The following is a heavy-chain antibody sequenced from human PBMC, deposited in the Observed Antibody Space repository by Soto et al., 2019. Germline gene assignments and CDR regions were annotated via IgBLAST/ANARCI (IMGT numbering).Heavy chain of an antibody. V-gene: IGHV3-73*02. J-gene: IGHJ6*02. CDR1: GFTFSGSA. Sequence: EVQLVESGGGLVQPGGSLKLSCAASGFTFSGSAMHWVRQASGKGLEWVGRIRSKANSYATAYAASVKGRFTISRDDSKNTAYLQMNSLKTEDTAVYYCTRLDNTRWLYGMDVWGQGTTVTVSS. CDR2: IRSKANSYAT. D-gene: IGHD5-12*01. CDR3: TRLDNTRWLYGMDV.